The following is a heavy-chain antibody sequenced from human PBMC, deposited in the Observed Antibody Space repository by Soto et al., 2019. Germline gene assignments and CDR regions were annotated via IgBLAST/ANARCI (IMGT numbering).Heavy chain of an antibody. CDR2: ISNDGSNK. CDR1: GFSFSSYA. CDR3: AKETEVRGANDY. J-gene: IGHJ4*02. D-gene: IGHD3-10*01. V-gene: IGHV3-30*04. Sequence: QVQLVESGGGVVKPGRSLRLSCAASGFSFSSYAIHWVRQAPGKRLEWVAVISNDGSNKYYRDSVKGRFTISRDNSQNTLYLQMNSLTAEDTAVYYCAKETEVRGANDYWGQGTLVTVSS.